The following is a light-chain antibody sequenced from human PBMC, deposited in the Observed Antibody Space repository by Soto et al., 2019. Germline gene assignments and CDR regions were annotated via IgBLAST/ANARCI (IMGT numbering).Light chain of an antibody. J-gene: IGKJ2*01. CDR2: AAS. Sequence: DIQMTQSPSSLSASVGDRVTITCRASQGISTWLAWYQQKPDKAPKSLIYAASSLQSGVPSRFSGSGSGTYFSLTISSLQPEDFATYYCRQYNSFPFTFGHETRLEIK. CDR1: QGISTW. V-gene: IGKV1D-16*01. CDR3: RQYNSFPFT.